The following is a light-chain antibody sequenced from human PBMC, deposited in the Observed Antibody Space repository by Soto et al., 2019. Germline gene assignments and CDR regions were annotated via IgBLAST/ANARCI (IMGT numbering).Light chain of an antibody. CDR3: GAWDNGLSAIV. Sequence: QSVLTQPPSVSAAPGQKVTISCSGSSSNIGIEFVSWYQHFPGTAPKLLIYDNIKRPSGIPDRFSGSKSGTSATLGITGLQTGEEADDYCGAWDNGLSAIVFGGGTKVTVL. V-gene: IGLV1-51*01. J-gene: IGLJ2*01. CDR2: DNI. CDR1: SSNIGIEF.